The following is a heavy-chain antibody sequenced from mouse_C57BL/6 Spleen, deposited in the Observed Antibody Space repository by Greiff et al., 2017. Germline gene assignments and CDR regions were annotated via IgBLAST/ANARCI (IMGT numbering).Heavy chain of an antibody. CDR2: ISSGSSTI. V-gene: IGHV5-17*01. J-gene: IGHJ3*01. D-gene: IGHD2-4*01. CDR3: ASYDYDEGWFAY. CDR1: GFPFSDYG. Sequence: EVMLVESGGGLVKPGGSLKLSCAASGFPFSDYGMHWVRPAPEKGLEWVAYISSGSSTIYYADTVKGRFTISRDNAKNTLFLQMTSLRSEDTAMYYCASYDYDEGWFAYWGQGTLVTVSA.